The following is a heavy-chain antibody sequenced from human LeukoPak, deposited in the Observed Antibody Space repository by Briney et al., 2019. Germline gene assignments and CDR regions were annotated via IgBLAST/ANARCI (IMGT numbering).Heavy chain of an antibody. CDR2: ISGYNGNT. V-gene: IGHV1-18*01. CDR1: GYSFNKFG. J-gene: IGHJ4*02. D-gene: IGHD4-17*01. Sequence: GASVKVSCKASGYSFNKFGISWVRQAPGRGLEWMGWISGYNGNTDSAQKFQDRVTMSTDNSMSTAYLELRSLRSDDTAVYFCVRVGSAYGDPLEFDFWGQGTLVTVSS. CDR3: VRVGSAYGDPLEFDF.